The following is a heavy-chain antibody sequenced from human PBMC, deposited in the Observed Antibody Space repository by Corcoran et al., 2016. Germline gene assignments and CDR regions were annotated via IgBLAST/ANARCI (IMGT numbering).Heavy chain of an antibody. CDR2: IYPGDSDT. D-gene: IGHD5-18*01. CDR3: ASSGGRGYSYGYVGY. J-gene: IGHJ4*02. V-gene: IGHV5-51*01. CDR1: GYSFTSYW. Sequence: EVQLVQSGAEEKKHGESLKISCKGSGYSFTSYWIGWVRQMPGKGREWMGIIYPGDSDTRYSPSFQGQVTISADKSISTAYLQWSSLKASDNAMYYCASSGGRGYSYGYVGYWGQGTMVTVSS.